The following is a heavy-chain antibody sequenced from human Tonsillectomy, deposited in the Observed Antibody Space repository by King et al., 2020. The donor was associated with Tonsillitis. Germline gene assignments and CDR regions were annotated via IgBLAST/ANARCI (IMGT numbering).Heavy chain of an antibody. CDR3: ARELGMRVDY. CDR2: INPIFGTA. V-gene: IGHV1-69*12. D-gene: IGHD7-27*01. J-gene: IGHJ4*02. CDR1: GGTFSNYG. Sequence: QLVQSGAEVKKPGSSVKVSCKTSGGTFSNYGINWVRQAPGQGLEWMGGINPIFGTANYAQKFQGRVRITADESTNTAYMELSSLRSEDTAVYYCARELGMRVDYWGQGSLVTVSS.